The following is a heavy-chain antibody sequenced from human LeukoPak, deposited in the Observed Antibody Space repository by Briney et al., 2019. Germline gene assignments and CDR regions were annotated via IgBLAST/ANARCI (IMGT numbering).Heavy chain of an antibody. CDR1: GFTFSSYA. Sequence: GGSLRLSCAASGFTFSSYAMSWVRQAPGKGLEWVSAISGSGGSPYYADSVKGRFTISRDNSKTTLYLQMNSLRAEDTAVYYCARGEGTGKGLRFWGQGTLVTVSS. CDR2: ISGSGGSP. CDR3: ARGEGTGKGLRF. V-gene: IGHV3-23*01. D-gene: IGHD3-10*01. J-gene: IGHJ4*02.